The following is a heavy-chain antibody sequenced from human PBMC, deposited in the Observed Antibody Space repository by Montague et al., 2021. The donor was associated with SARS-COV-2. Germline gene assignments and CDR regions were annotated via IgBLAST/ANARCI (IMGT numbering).Heavy chain of an antibody. V-gene: IGHV4-38-2*02. D-gene: IGHD4-11*01. Sequence: SETLSLTCTASGRSISTDHYWGWIRQPPGKVLEWIGSIHHSGNTYYNPSLKSRLTISIDTSKNQFSLKLTSLTAADTAVYYCASQVAYLDYFDPWGQGTLVTVSS. CDR1: GRSISTDHY. J-gene: IGHJ5*02. CDR2: IHHSGNT. CDR3: ASQVAYLDYFDP.